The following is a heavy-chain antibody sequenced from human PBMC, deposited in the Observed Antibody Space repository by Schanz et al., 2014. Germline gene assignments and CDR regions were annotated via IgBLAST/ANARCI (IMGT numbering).Heavy chain of an antibody. CDR1: GYTFTSYD. J-gene: IGHJ4*02. CDR3: ARGYGDSPTDF. Sequence: QVQLIQSGAEVKKPGASVKVSCTASGYTFTSYDINWVRQAPGQGLEWLGWMNPYSGNPGFAQKFRGRVTMTRNTSMSTAYIELHILTAEDTAVYYCARGYGDSPTDFWGQGTLXTVSS. D-gene: IGHD4-17*01. CDR2: MNPYSGNP. V-gene: IGHV1-8*01.